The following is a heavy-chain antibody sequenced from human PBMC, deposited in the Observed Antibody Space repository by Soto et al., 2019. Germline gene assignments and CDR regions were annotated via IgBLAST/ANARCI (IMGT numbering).Heavy chain of an antibody. J-gene: IGHJ6*02. Sequence: RRLSCAASGFTFSSYAMSWVRQAPGKGLEWVSAISGSGGSTYYADSVKGRFTISRDNSKNTLYLQMNSLRAEDTAVYYCAKSTGSGYYYYYGMDVWGQGTKVTVYS. CDR3: AKSTGSGYYYYYGMDV. D-gene: IGHD3-10*01. CDR2: ISGSGGST. CDR1: GFTFSSYA. V-gene: IGHV3-23*01.